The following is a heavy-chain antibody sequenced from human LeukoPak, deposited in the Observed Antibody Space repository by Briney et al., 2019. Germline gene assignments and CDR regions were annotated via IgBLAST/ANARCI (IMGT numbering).Heavy chain of an antibody. CDR3: ARLNSHLDPSCFDY. J-gene: IGHJ4*02. V-gene: IGHV4-59*01. Sequence: SETLSLTCTVSGGSISSYYWSWIRQPPGKGLEWIGYIYYSGSTNYNPPLKSRVTISVDTSKNQFSLKLSSVTAADTAVYYCARLNSHLDPSCFDYWGQGTLVTVSS. CDR1: GGSISSYY. D-gene: IGHD3/OR15-3a*01. CDR2: IYYSGST.